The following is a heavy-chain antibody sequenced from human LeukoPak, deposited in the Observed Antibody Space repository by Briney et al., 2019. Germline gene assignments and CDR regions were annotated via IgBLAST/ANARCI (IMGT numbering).Heavy chain of an antibody. V-gene: IGHV3-30*18. D-gene: IGHD3-10*01. CDR2: ISFDGSNK. CDR3: AKQKFLYYGSGSYYNWFDP. Sequence: GGSLRLSCAASGFTLSSYAMSWVRQAPGKGLEWVAVISFDGSNKYYADFVKGRFTISRDNSKNTLNLQMNSLRAEDTAVYYCAKQKFLYYGSGSYYNWFDPWGQGTLVTVSS. CDR1: GFTLSSYA. J-gene: IGHJ5*02.